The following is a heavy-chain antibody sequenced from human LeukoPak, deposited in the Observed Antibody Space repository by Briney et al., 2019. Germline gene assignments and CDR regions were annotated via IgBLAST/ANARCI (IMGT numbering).Heavy chain of an antibody. CDR1: GFTFSSYS. J-gene: IGHJ3*02. CDR3: AREGRIAAAGLDAFDI. Sequence: GGSLRLSCAASGFTFSSYSMNWVRQAPGKGMEWVSSISSSSSYIYYADSVKGRFTISRDNAKNSLYLQMNSLRAEDTAVYYCAREGRIAAAGLDAFDIWGQGTMVTVSS. CDR2: ISSSSSYI. D-gene: IGHD6-13*01. V-gene: IGHV3-21*01.